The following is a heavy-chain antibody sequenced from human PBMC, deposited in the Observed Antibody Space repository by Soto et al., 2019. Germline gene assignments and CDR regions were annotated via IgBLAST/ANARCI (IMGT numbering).Heavy chain of an antibody. D-gene: IGHD3-22*01. CDR2: ISYSGNT. J-gene: IGHJ5*01. Sequence: RTLTCTVSGDSISSSVYFWSWLRQPPGKGLEWIGYISYSGNTYYNPSLKSRVTISLDTSNNQFSLKMTSVTAADTAVYYCCRATSNYYDSRGSLRGFYIDSWGQGTMVTVSS. V-gene: IGHV4-30-4*01. CDR3: CRATSNYYDSRGSLRGFYIDS. CDR1: GDSISSSVYF.